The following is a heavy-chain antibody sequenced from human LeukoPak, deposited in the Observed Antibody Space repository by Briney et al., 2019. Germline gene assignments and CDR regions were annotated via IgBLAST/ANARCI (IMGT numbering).Heavy chain of an antibody. Sequence: SETLSLTCTVSGGSISSYYWSWIRQPPGKGLEWIGYIYYSGSTNYNPSLKSRVTISVDTSKNQFSLKLSSVTAADTAVYYCARHRRSYGRDYWGQGTLVTVSS. V-gene: IGHV4-59*08. CDR1: GGSISSYY. D-gene: IGHD5-18*01. CDR3: ARHRRSYGRDY. CDR2: IYYSGST. J-gene: IGHJ4*02.